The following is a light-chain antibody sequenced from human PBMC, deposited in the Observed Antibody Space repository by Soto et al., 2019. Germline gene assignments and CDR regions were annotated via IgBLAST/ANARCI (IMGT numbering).Light chain of an antibody. CDR3: CSYAGSYTYV. CDR1: SSDVGDYDY. CDR2: DVS. Sequence: QSALTQPRSVSGSPGQSVTISCTGTSSDVGDYDYVSWYQQHPGKAPKLMIYDVSKRPSGVPDRFSGSKSGYTASLTISGLQAEDEADYYCCSYAGSYTYVFGTETKLTVL. V-gene: IGLV2-11*01. J-gene: IGLJ1*01.